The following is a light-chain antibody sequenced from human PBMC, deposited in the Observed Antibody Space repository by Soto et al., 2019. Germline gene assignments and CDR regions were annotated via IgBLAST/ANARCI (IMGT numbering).Light chain of an antibody. J-gene: IGLJ1*01. Sequence: QSALTPPASLSGSPGQSITISCTGTSSDVGGYNYVSWYQQHPGKAPKLMIYDVSNRPSGVSNRFSGSKSGNTASLTISGLPAEDEADYYCSSYTSSSTLYVFGTGTKLTVL. CDR3: SSYTSSSTLYV. V-gene: IGLV2-14*01. CDR1: SSDVGGYNY. CDR2: DVS.